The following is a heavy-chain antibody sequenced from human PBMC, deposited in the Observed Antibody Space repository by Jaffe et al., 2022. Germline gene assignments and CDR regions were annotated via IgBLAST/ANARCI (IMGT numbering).Heavy chain of an antibody. D-gene: IGHD3-16*01. Sequence: EVQLVESGGGLVKPGGSLRLSCAASGFTFSSYSMNWVRQAPGKGLEWVSSISSSSSYIYYADSVKGRFTISRDNAKNSLYLQMNSLRAEDTAVYYCASGMGAPGWYFDLWGRGTLVTVSS. J-gene: IGHJ2*01. CDR3: ASGMGAPGWYFDL. V-gene: IGHV3-21*01. CDR1: GFTFSSYS. CDR2: ISSSSSYI.